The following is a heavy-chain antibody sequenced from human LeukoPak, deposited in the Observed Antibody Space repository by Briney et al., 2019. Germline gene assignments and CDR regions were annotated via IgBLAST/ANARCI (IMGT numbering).Heavy chain of an antibody. Sequence: GGSLRLSCAASGFTFHDHGMSWGRQVPGKGLEWVSSLNWNGDNTGYADSVKGRFTISRDNAKKSLYLQMNSLTAEDTAYYYCAREEGPYFDCWGQGTLVTVSS. V-gene: IGHV3-20*04. J-gene: IGHJ4*02. CDR2: LNWNGDNT. CDR1: GFTFHDHG. CDR3: AREEGPYFDC.